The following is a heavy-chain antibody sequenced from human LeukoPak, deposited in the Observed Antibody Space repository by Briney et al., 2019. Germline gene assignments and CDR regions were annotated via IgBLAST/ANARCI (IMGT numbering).Heavy chain of an antibody. D-gene: IGHD3-10*01. J-gene: IGHJ4*02. CDR3: ARGDYYSSGSYHY. CDR2: IYYSGST. V-gene: IGHV4-59*01. CDR1: GGSISSYY. Sequence: PSETLSLTCTVSGGSISSYYWSWIRQPPGKGLEWIGFIYYSGSTTYSPSLKSRVTISINTSKNQFSLKLTSVTAADTAVYYCARGDYYSSGSYHYWGQGTLVTVAS.